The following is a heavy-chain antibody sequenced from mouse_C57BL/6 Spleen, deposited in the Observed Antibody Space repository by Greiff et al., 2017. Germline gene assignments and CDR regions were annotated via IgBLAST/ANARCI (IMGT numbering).Heavy chain of an antibody. Sequence: QVQLQQPGAELVKPGASVKVSCKASGYTFTSYWMHWVKQRPGQGLEWIGRIHPSDSDTNYNQKFKGKATLTVDKSSSTAYMQRSSLTSEDAAVYYCATFLYSNCYFDVWGTGTTVTVAS. CDR1: GYTFTSYW. D-gene: IGHD2-5*01. CDR2: IHPSDSDT. V-gene: IGHV1-74*01. J-gene: IGHJ1*03. CDR3: ATFLYSNCYFDV.